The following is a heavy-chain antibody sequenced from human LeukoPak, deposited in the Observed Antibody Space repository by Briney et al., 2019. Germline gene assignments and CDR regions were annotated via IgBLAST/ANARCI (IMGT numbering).Heavy chain of an antibody. D-gene: IGHD3-22*01. Sequence: SETLSLTCAVYGGSFSGYYWSWIRQPPGKGLEWIGYIYYSGSTNYNPSLKSRVTISVDTSKNQFSLKLSSVTAADTAVYYCARHSYYYDSSGYYDYWGQGTLVTVSS. CDR2: IYYSGST. CDR3: ARHSYYYDSSGYYDY. V-gene: IGHV4-59*08. J-gene: IGHJ4*02. CDR1: GGSFSGYY.